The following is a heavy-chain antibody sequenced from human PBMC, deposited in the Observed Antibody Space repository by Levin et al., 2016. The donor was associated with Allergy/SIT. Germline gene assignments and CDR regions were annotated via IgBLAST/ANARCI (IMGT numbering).Heavy chain of an antibody. J-gene: IGHJ4*02. CDR1: GFNFSNYG. Sequence: GGSLRLSCATSGFNFSNYGMHWVRQAPGKGLEWVAVIWYNGINKNYADSVKGRFTISRDNSKKMLYLELNSLRAEDTAVYFCARGRPLWFAETELDYWGQGVLVTVSS. CDR3: ARGRPLWFAETELDY. D-gene: IGHD3-10*01. V-gene: IGHV3-33*01. CDR2: IWYNGINK.